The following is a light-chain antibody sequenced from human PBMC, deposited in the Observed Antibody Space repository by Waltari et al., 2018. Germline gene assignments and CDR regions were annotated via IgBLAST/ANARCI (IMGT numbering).Light chain of an antibody. CDR1: QSLLHSNGYNY. CDR3: MQALQTSWT. J-gene: IGKJ1*01. Sequence: DIVMTQSPLSLPVTPGEPASISCRSSQSLLHSNGYNYLDWYLQKPGQSPQLLIYLGSNRASGVPDRVSGSGSGTDFTLKISRVEAEDVGVYYCMQALQTSWTFGQGTKVEIK. CDR2: LGS. V-gene: IGKV2-28*01.